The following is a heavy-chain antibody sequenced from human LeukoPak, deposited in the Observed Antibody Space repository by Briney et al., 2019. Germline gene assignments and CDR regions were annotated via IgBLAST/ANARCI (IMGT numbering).Heavy chain of an antibody. J-gene: IGHJ5*01. CDR1: GGSINSSSYY. D-gene: IGHD3-3*01. Sequence: SETLSLTCTASGGSINSSSYYWGWIRQPPGKGLEWIGSIYYSGSTYYNPSLKSRLTISVDTSKNQFSLKLSSVTAADTAVYYCASYDFWSGRNNWSDSWGQGTLVTVSS. CDR2: IYYSGST. CDR3: ASYDFWSGRNNWSDS. V-gene: IGHV4-39*01.